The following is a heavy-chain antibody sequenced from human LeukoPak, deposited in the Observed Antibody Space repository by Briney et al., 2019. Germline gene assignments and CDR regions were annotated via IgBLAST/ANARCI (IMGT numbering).Heavy chain of an antibody. Sequence: ETLSLTCTVSGGSISRYYWSWVRQASGKGLEWVANIKQDGSEKYYVDSVKGRFTISRDNAKNSLYLQMNSLRAEDTAVYYCARPLVAGAKRDYWGQGTLVTVSS. D-gene: IGHD6-19*01. J-gene: IGHJ4*02. CDR1: GGSISRYY. CDR2: IKQDGSEK. V-gene: IGHV3-7*01. CDR3: ARPLVAGAKRDY.